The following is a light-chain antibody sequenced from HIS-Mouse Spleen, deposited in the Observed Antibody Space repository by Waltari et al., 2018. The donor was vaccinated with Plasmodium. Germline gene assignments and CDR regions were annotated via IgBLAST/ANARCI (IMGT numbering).Light chain of an antibody. CDR2: GAS. J-gene: IGKJ3*01. V-gene: IGKV3-15*01. Sequence: IVMTQSPATLSVSLGDSATLSCRASQCVSSNLAWYQQKPGQAPRLLIYGASTRATGIPARFSGSGSGTEFTLTISSLQSEDFAVYYCQQYNNWSFTFGPGTKVDIK. CDR1: QCVSSN. CDR3: QQYNNWSFT.